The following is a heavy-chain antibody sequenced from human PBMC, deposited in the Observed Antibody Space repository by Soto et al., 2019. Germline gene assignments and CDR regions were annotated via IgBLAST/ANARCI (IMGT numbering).Heavy chain of an antibody. CDR2: IWSDGSKE. D-gene: IGHD1-26*01. J-gene: IGHJ5*02. V-gene: IGHV3-33*01. CDR3: ARDKGTTCLDT. Sequence: QAQLVESGGGVVQPGRSLRLSCAASGLPFSASGMHWVRQAPGKGLEWVAMIWSDGSKEYYADSVKGRFTITRDNSKNMIFLQMDSLRAEDTAVYYCARDKGTTCLDTSGQGNMVTVSS. CDR1: GLPFSASG.